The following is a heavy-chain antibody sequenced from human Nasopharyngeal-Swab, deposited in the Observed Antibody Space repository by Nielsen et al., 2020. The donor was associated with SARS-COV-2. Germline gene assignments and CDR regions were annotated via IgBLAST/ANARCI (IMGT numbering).Heavy chain of an antibody. D-gene: IGHD3-10*01. CDR1: GFTFSSYG. Sequence: GGSLRLSCAASGFTFSSYGMHWVRQAQGKGLEWVAFIRYDGSNKYYADSVKGRFTISRDNSKNTLYLQMNSLRAEDTAVYYCAKDSGLLWFGISDYWGQGTLVTVSS. V-gene: IGHV3-30*02. CDR2: IRYDGSNK. CDR3: AKDSGLLWFGISDY. J-gene: IGHJ4*02.